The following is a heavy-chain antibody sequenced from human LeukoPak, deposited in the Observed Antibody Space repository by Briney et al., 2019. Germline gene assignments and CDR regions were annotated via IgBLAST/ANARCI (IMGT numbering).Heavy chain of an antibody. V-gene: IGHV4-39*01. D-gene: IGHD3-10*01. Sequence: SETLSLTCTVSGGSISSSSYYWGWIRQPPGKGLEWIGSIYYSGSTYYNPSLKSRVTISVDTSKNQFSLKLSSVTAADTAVYYCARHAYYYGSGSLVDWFDPWGQGTLVTVSS. CDR3: ARHAYYYGSGSLVDWFDP. CDR1: GGSISSSSYY. CDR2: IYYSGST. J-gene: IGHJ5*02.